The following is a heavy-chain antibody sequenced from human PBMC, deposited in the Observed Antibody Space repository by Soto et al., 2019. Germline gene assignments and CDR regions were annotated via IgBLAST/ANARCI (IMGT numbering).Heavy chain of an antibody. J-gene: IGHJ4*02. V-gene: IGHV4-39*01. CDR1: GGSISSSIYY. Sequence: SETLSLTCTVSGGSISSSIYYWGWIRQPPGKGLEWIGSIYYSGSTYYNPSLKSRVTISVDTSKNQFSLKLSSVTAADTVVYYCARHPARGLLKPYDVDYWGQGTLVTVSS. CDR2: IYYSGST. D-gene: IGHD3-3*01. CDR3: ARHPARGLLKPYDVDY.